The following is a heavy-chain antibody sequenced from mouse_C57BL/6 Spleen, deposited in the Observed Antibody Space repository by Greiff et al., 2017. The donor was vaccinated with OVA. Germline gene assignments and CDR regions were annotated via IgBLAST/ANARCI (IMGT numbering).Heavy chain of an antibody. D-gene: IGHD2-5*01. CDR1: GYTFTDYE. Sequence: VQLQESGAELVRPGASVTLSCKASGYTFTDYEMHWVKQTPVHGLEWIGAVDPETGGTAYNQKFKGKAILTADKSSSTAYMELRSLTSEDSAVYYCTRGGSNYYFDYWGQGTTLTVSS. J-gene: IGHJ2*01. CDR3: TRGGSNYYFDY. CDR2: VDPETGGT. V-gene: IGHV1-15*01.